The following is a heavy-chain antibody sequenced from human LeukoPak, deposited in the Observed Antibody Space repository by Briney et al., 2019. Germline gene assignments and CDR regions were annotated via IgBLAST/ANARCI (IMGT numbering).Heavy chain of an antibody. CDR2: IYTSGST. D-gene: IGHD3-22*01. Sequence: PSQTLSLTCTVSGGSISSGRYYWSWVRQPAGRGLEWIGRIYTSGSTNYNPSLKSRITISVDTSKNQFSLKLSSVTAADTAVYYCARASYDSSGYDYWGQGTLVTVSS. CDR1: GGSISSGRYY. CDR3: ARASYDSSGYDY. J-gene: IGHJ4*02. V-gene: IGHV4-61*02.